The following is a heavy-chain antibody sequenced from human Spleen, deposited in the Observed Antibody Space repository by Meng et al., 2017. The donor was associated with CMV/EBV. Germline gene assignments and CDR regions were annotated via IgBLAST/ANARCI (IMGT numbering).Heavy chain of an antibody. CDR1: FKSYS. V-gene: IGHV1-69*02. CDR2: ITPTVGIT. CDR3: ARGKGFDDDGYRGSNWFDP. Sequence: FKSYSFACVRPAPRHRLEWMGRITPTVGITNYSPKFSGRLHLSADPATRTAYMELSRLRSEDTAVYYCARGKGFDDDGYRGSNWFDPWGQGTLVTVSS. D-gene: IGHD5-18*01. J-gene: IGHJ5*02.